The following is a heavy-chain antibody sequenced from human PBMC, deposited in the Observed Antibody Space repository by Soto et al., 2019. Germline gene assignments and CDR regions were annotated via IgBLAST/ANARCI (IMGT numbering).Heavy chain of an antibody. J-gene: IGHJ4*02. CDR3: ARDVDGGYFNS. V-gene: IGHV3-7*05. CDR1: GFIFNDNW. D-gene: IGHD4-17*01. CDR2: INPDGSQR. Sequence: GSLRLSCAASGFIFNDNWMTWVRQAPGQGLEWVANINPDGSQRNVVQSVEGRFSVSRDNAKNSLYLQMNSLRAEDAAIYYCARDVDGGYFNSWGQGTLVTVSS.